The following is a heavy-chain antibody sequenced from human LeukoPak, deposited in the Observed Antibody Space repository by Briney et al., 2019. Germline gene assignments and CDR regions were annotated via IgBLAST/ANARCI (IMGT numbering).Heavy chain of an antibody. D-gene: IGHD6-13*01. CDR2: IKSNTDGGTT. Sequence: GGSLRLSCAAPGFTFTYAWMSWVRQAPGKGLEWVGRIKSNTDGGTTDYAAPVKGRFTMSRDDSKNTLCLQMNTLKAEDTAVYYCTTEAAKGGSSWSYFDSWGQGTLVTVSS. CDR1: GFTFTYAW. V-gene: IGHV3-15*01. J-gene: IGHJ4*02. CDR3: TTEAAKGGSSWSYFDS.